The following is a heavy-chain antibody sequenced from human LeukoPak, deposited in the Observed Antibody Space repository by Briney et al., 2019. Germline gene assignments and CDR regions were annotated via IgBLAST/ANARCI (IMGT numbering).Heavy chain of an antibody. D-gene: IGHD3-9*01. Sequence: QAGGSLRLSCAASGFTFSRYWMHWVRQAPGKGLVWVSRIDSDGTNRDYADSVKGRFTISRDNAKNTVYLQMNSLRDEDTAVYYCERRATGLPEYWGQGSLVTVSS. CDR2: IDSDGTNR. J-gene: IGHJ4*02. CDR3: ERRATGLPEY. CDR1: GFTFSRYW. V-gene: IGHV3-74*01.